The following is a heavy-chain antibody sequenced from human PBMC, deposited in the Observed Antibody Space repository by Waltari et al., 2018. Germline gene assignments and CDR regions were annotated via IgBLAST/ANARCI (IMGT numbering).Heavy chain of an antibody. CDR3: VAAKEYYYDGSGDDAFET. CDR1: GYSMRSGYY. D-gene: IGHD3-22*01. Sequence: QVQLQESGPGLAKSSETLSLTCDVSGYSMRSGYYWGWIRQPPRKGLGWIASIYQSGSPYYNPSLRSRVTISVDTSRNQFSLEMTSVTATDTATYYCVAAKEYYYDGSGDDAFETWGQGTLVTVSS. CDR2: IYQSGSP. V-gene: IGHV4-38-2*01. J-gene: IGHJ3*02.